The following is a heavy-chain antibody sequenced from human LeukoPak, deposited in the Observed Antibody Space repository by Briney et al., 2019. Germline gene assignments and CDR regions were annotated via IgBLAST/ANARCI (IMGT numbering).Heavy chain of an antibody. D-gene: IGHD3-16*01. CDR3: ARVGLRLGESHY. Sequence: ASVKVSCKASGYTFTGYYMHWVRQAPGQGLEWMGWINPNSGGTNYAQKLQGRVTMTTDTSTSTAYMELRSLRSDDTAVYYCARVGLRLGESHYWGQGTLVTVSS. CDR1: GYTFTGYY. J-gene: IGHJ4*02. V-gene: IGHV1-2*02. CDR2: INPNSGGT.